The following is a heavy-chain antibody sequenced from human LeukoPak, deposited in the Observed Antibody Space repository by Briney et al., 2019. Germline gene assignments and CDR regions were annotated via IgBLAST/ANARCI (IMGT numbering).Heavy chain of an antibody. J-gene: IGHJ4*02. CDR3: AKRDSRERDSSGWYYFDY. D-gene: IGHD6-19*01. V-gene: IGHV1-46*01. CDR1: GYTFTSYY. Sequence: ASVKVSCKASGYTFTSYYMHWVRQAPGQGLEWMGIINPSGGSTSYAQKFQGRVTMTRDTSTSTVYMELSSLRSEDTAVYYCAKRDSRERDSSGWYYFDYWGQGTLVTVSS. CDR2: INPSGGST.